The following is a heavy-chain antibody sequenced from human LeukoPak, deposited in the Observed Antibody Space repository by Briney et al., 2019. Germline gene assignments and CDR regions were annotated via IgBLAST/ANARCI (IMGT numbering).Heavy chain of an antibody. Sequence: GGTLRLSCAASGFTFSSYGMSWVRQAPGRGLEWVSAISGSGGSTYYADSVKGRFTISRDNSRNTLYLQMNSLRAEDTAIYYCAKNGDRGAYCSGGTCYPYYYYYMDVWGKGTTVTISS. CDR2: ISGSGGST. V-gene: IGHV3-23*01. CDR1: GFTFSSYG. J-gene: IGHJ6*03. D-gene: IGHD2-15*01. CDR3: AKNGDRGAYCSGGTCYPYYYYYMDV.